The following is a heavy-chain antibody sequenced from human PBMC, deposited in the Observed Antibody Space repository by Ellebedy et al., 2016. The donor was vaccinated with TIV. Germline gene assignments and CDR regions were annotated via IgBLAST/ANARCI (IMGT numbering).Heavy chain of an antibody. CDR3: ARDLRYFGHDS. Sequence: GGSLRLXXAASGFNFNVHPMHWVRQAPGKGLEWVGRSRDKANSHTTDYAASVKGRFIISRDDSKNSLYLQMNSLKTEDTAVYYCARDLRYFGHDSWGQGTLVTVSS. CDR2: SRDKANSHTT. CDR1: GFNFNVHP. V-gene: IGHV3-72*01. D-gene: IGHD3-9*01. J-gene: IGHJ5*01.